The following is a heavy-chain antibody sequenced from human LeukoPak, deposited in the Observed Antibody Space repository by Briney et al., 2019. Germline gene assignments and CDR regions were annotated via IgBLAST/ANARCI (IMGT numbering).Heavy chain of an antibody. CDR3: ARDPGSGNSFFDY. D-gene: IGHD3-10*01. J-gene: IGHJ4*02. Sequence: GGSLRLSCAASGFTFSSYWMSWVRQAPGKGLEWVANIKQDGSEKYYVDSVKGRFTISRDNAKNSLYLQMNGLRAEDTAVYYCARDPGSGNSFFDYWGQGFLVTVSS. CDR1: GFTFSSYW. CDR2: IKQDGSEK. V-gene: IGHV3-7*01.